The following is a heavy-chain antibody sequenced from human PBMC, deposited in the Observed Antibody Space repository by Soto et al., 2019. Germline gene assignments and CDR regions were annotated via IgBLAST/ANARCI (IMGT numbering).Heavy chain of an antibody. V-gene: IGHV3-43*01. CDR2: ISWDGGST. CDR1: GFTFDDYT. CDR3: AKGRKWELRNYFFDY. D-gene: IGHD1-26*01. Sequence: GGSLRLSCAASGFTFDDYTMHWVRQAPGKGLEWVSLISWDGGSTYYADSVKGRFTISRDNSKNSLYLQMNSLRTEDTALYYCAKGRKWELRNYFFDYWGQGTLVTVSS. J-gene: IGHJ4*02.